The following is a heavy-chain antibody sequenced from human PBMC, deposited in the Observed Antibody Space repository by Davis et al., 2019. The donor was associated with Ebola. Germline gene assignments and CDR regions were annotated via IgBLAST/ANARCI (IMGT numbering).Heavy chain of an antibody. V-gene: IGHV3-74*01. J-gene: IGHJ5*02. D-gene: IGHD3-10*01. CDR3: ARVISYNALDP. CDR2: IGSDGSYT. CDR1: GFTFSTFW. Sequence: PGGSLRLSCAASGFTFSTFWMHWVRHVPGKGLEWVSQIGSDGSYTGYADSVKGRFTISRDNAKNTVYLQMNSLRAEDTAVYYCARVISYNALDPWGQGTLVTVSS.